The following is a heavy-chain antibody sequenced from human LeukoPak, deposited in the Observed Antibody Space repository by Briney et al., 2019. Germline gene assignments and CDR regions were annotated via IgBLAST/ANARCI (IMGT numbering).Heavy chain of an antibody. D-gene: IGHD3-22*01. V-gene: IGHV3-21*01. CDR2: ISSSSSYI. Sequence: GGSLRLSCAASGFTFSSYSMKWVRQAPGKGLEGVSSISSSSSYIYYADSVKGRFTISRDNAKNSLYLQMNSLRGEDTAVYYCARDPLITYYYDSSGNHADWFDPWGQGTLVTVSS. J-gene: IGHJ5*02. CDR3: ARDPLITYYYDSSGNHADWFDP. CDR1: GFTFSSYS.